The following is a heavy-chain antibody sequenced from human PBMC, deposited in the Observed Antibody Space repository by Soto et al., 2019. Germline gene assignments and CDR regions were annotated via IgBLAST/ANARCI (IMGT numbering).Heavy chain of an antibody. CDR2: IYYSGST. D-gene: IGHD3-10*01. CDR1: GGSISSYY. V-gene: IGHV4-59*08. J-gene: IGHJ4*02. Sequence: SETLSLTCTVSGGSISSYYWSWIRQPPGKGLEWIGYIYYSGSTNYNPSLKSRVTISVDTSKNQFSLKLSSVTAADTAVYYCATSPMVRGVIDYFDSWGQGTLVTVSS. CDR3: ATSPMVRGVIDYFDS.